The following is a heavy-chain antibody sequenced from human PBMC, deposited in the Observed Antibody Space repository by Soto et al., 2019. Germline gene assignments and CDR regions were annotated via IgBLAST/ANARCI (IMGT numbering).Heavy chain of an antibody. V-gene: IGHV3-13*01. CDR1: GFTFSSYD. CDR3: ARGWVPAAMKGGYYYYGMDV. CDR2: IGTAGDT. D-gene: IGHD2-2*01. Sequence: GGSLRLSCAASGFTFSSYDMHWVRQATGKGLEWVSAIGTAGDTYYPGSVKGRFTISRENAKNSLYLQMNSLRAEDTAVYYCARGWVPAAMKGGYYYYGMDVWGQGTTVTVSS. J-gene: IGHJ6*02.